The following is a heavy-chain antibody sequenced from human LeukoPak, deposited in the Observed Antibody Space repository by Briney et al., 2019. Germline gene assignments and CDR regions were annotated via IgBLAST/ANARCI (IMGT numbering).Heavy chain of an antibody. J-gene: IGHJ6*03. CDR1: GGSFSGYY. CDR2: INHSGST. D-gene: IGHD3-3*01. V-gene: IGHV4-34*01. CDR3: ARAGRITIFGVVIKRYYYYYYMDV. Sequence: SETLSLTCAVYGGSFSGYYWSWIRQPPGKGLEWIGEINHSGSTNYNPSLKSRVTMSVDTSKNQFSLKLSSVTAADTAVYYCARAGRITIFGVVIKRYYYYYYMDVWGKGTTVTVSS.